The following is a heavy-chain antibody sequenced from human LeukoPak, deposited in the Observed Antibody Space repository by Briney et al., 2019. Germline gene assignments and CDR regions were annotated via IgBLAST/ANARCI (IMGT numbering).Heavy chain of an antibody. CDR1: GYTFTSYA. J-gene: IGHJ4*02. CDR2: ISAYNGNT. V-gene: IGHV1-18*01. D-gene: IGHD3-22*01. Sequence: ASVKVSCKASGYTFTSYAMHWVRQAPGQRLEWMGWISAYNGNTNYAQKLQGRVTMTTDTSTSTAYMELRSLRSDDTAVYYCARAFDSSGYYCHFDYWGQGTLVTVSS. CDR3: ARAFDSSGYYCHFDY.